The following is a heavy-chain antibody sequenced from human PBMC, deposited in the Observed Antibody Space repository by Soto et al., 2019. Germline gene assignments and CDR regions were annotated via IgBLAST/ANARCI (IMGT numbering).Heavy chain of an antibody. J-gene: IGHJ4*02. Sequence: SETLSLTCAVYGGSFSGYYWSWIRQPPGKGLEWIGEINHSGSTNYNPSLKSRVTISVDTSKNQFSLKLSSVTAADTAVYYCARVSVGSSSSVGYFDYWGQGTLVTVSS. D-gene: IGHD6-6*01. CDR1: GGSFSGYY. CDR3: ARVSVGSSSSVGYFDY. V-gene: IGHV4-34*01. CDR2: INHSGST.